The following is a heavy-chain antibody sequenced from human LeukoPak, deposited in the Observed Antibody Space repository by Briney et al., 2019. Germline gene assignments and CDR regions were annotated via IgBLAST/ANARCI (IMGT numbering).Heavy chain of an antibody. CDR1: GDSISNYY. CDR3: ARASSGWYNWFDP. V-gene: IGHV4-59*01. J-gene: IGHJ5*02. D-gene: IGHD6-19*01. CDR2: FSSSGST. Sequence: LETLSLTCTVSGDSISNYYWSWIRQPPGKGLEWIGYFSSSGSTNYNPSLESRVTISVDTSKNQFSLKLSSVTAADTAVYYCARASSGWYNWFDPWGQGTLVTVSS.